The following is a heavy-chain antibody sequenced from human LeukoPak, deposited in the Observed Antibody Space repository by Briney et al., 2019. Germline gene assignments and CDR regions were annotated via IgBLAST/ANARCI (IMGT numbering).Heavy chain of an antibody. D-gene: IGHD5-12*01. CDR1: EFSVGSNY. CDR2: IYSCCST. CDR3: ARGTSGYHNT. J-gene: IGHJ4*02. V-gene: IGHV3-66*01. Sequence: GGSLRLSCAASEFSVGSNYMTWLRQAPGKGLEWVSLIYSCCSTYYADSVKGKFTISRDNSKNTLYLQMNSLRDEDTAVYYCARGTSGYHNTGGQGTLVTVSS.